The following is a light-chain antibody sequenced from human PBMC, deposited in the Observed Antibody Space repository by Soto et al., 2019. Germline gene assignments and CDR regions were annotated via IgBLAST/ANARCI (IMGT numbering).Light chain of an antibody. V-gene: IGKV1-5*03. Sequence: DIQITQSPSTLSGSVGDRVTITCRASHTISSWLAWYQQKPGKAPKLLIYKASTLKSGVPSRFSGSGSGTEFTLTISSLQPEDFATYYCQQLNSYPITFGQGTRLEIK. CDR1: HTISSW. J-gene: IGKJ5*01. CDR2: KAS. CDR3: QQLNSYPIT.